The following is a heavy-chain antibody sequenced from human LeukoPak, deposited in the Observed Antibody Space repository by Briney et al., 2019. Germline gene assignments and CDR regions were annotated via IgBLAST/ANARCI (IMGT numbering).Heavy chain of an antibody. CDR1: GGSISSYY. J-gene: IGHJ1*01. D-gene: IGHD2-21*02. CDR3: AACGGDCYWTKHFQH. CDR2: IYYSGST. V-gene: IGHV4-59*01. Sequence: SETLSLTCTVSGGSISSYYWSWIRQPPGKGLEWIGYIYYSGSTNYNPSLKSRVTISVDTSKNQFSLKLSSVTAADTAVYYCAACGGDCYWTKHFQHWGQGTLVTVSS.